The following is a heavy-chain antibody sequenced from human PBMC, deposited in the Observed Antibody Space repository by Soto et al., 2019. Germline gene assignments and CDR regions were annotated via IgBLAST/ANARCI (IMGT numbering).Heavy chain of an antibody. V-gene: IGHV3-33*01. CDR1: GFTFSSYG. D-gene: IGHD4-17*01. CDR2: IWYDGGNK. Sequence: GGSLRLSCAASGFTFSSYGMHWVRQAPGKGLEWVAVIWYDGGNKYSADSVKGRFTISRDNSKNTLYLQMNSLRAEDTAVYYCAREDYGDYDAFDIWGQGTMVTVSS. CDR3: AREDYGDYDAFDI. J-gene: IGHJ3*02.